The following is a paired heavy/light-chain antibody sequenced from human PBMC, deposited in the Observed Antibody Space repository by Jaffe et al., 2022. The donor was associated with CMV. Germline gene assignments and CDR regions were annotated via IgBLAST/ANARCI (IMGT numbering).Heavy chain of an antibody. D-gene: IGHD3-22*01. CDR3: ARERSYYYDSSGYYLFYYYGMDV. V-gene: IGHV3-33*01. CDR1: GFTFSSYG. CDR2: IWYDGSNK. Sequence: QVQLVESGGGVVQPGRSLRLSCAASGFTFSSYGMHWVRQAPGKGLEWVAVIWYDGSNKYYADSVKGRFTISRDNSKNTLYLQMNSLRAEDTAVYYCARERSYYYDSSGYYLFYYYGMDVWGQGTTVTVSS. J-gene: IGHJ6*02.
Light chain of an antibody. CDR3: QQYDNLLS. CDR1: QDISNY. CDR2: DAS. J-gene: IGKJ4*01. Sequence: DIQMTQSPSSLSASVGDRVTITCQASQDISNYLNWYQQKPGKAPKLLIYDASNLETGVPSRFSGSGSGTDFTFTISSLQPEDIATYYCQQYDNLLSFGGGTKVEIK. V-gene: IGKV1-33*01.